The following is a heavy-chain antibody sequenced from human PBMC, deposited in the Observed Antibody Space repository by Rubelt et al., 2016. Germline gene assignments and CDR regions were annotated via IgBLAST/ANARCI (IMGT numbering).Heavy chain of an antibody. V-gene: IGHV3-23*01. Sequence: QAPGKGLEWVSAISGSGGSTYYADSVKGRFTISRDNSKNTLYLQMNSLRAEDTAVYYCANSRSGWYHYWGQGTLVTVSS. J-gene: IGHJ4*02. CDR2: ISGSGGST. CDR3: ANSRSGWYHY. D-gene: IGHD6-19*01.